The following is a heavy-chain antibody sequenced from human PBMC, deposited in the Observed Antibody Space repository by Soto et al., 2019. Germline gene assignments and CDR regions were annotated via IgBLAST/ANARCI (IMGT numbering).Heavy chain of an antibody. J-gene: IGHJ5*02. CDR2: ISGGGGVST. Sequence: GGSLRLSCAASGFTFSSYAMTWVRQAPGKGLEWVSGISGGGGVSTYYADSVKGRFTISRDNSMNTLYLQMNRLRAEDTAVYYCAKDAISMVRGVNNWFDPWGQGTRVTVSS. CDR3: AKDAISMVRGVNNWFDP. V-gene: IGHV3-23*01. CDR1: GFTFSSYA. D-gene: IGHD3-10*01.